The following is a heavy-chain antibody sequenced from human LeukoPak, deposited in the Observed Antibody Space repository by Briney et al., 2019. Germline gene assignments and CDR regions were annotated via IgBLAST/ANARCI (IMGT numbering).Heavy chain of an antibody. CDR3: ARHGASDYYYGMDV. V-gene: IGHV4-39*01. D-gene: IGHD2-2*01. CDR2: IYYSGST. J-gene: IGHJ6*02. Sequence: SETLSLTCTVSGGSISGSSYYWGWIRQPPGKGLEWIGSIYYSGSTYYNPSLKSRVTISVDTSKNQFSLKLSSVTAADTAVYYCARHGASDYYYGMDVWGQGTTVTVSS. CDR1: GGSISGSSYY.